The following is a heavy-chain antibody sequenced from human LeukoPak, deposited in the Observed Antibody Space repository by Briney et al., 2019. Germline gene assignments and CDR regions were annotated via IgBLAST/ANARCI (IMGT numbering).Heavy chain of an antibody. CDR1: GFTFNSYA. CDR3: AKLPYLDYDFWSGD. J-gene: IGHJ4*02. CDR2: ISGSGSHT. D-gene: IGHD3-3*01. Sequence: GGSLRLSCAASGFTFNSYAMNWVRQAPGKGLEWVSSISGSGSHTYYADSVQGRFTVSRDNSKNTVNLHLNTVRAEDTAVYYCAKLPYLDYDFWSGDWGQGTLVTVSS. V-gene: IGHV3-23*01.